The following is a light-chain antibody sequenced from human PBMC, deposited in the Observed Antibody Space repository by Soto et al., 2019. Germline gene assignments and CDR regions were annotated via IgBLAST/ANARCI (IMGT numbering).Light chain of an antibody. V-gene: IGKV3-20*01. J-gene: IGKJ4*01. Sequence: EIVLTQSPGTLSLSPGERATLSCRASQSFNSIYLAWYQHKPGQAPRLLIYGASSRATGIPDRFSGSGSGTDFSLTISRLEPEDFAIYYCQHYGSSPLTTFGGGTKVDIK. CDR2: GAS. CDR1: QSFNSIY. CDR3: QHYGSSPLTT.